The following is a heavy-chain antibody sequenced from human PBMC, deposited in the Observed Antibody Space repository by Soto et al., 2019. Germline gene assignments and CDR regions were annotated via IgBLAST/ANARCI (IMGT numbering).Heavy chain of an antibody. Sequence: GGSLRLSCAASGFTVSSNYMSWVRQAPGKGLEWVSVIYSGGSTYHSDSVKGRFTISRANSKATLYRQRNSLRAEDTAVYYCARGYYYDSSGYYFDYWGQGTLVTVSS. J-gene: IGHJ4*02. V-gene: IGHV3-53*01. CDR1: GFTVSSNY. D-gene: IGHD3-22*01. CDR2: IYSGGST. CDR3: ARGYYYDSSGYYFDY.